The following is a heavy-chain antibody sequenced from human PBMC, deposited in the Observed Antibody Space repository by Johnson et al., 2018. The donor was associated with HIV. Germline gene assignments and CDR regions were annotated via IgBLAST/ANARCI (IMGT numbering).Heavy chain of an antibody. CDR2: VKSKIDGGTT. J-gene: IGHJ3*02. CDR3: TRSIAATGRDAFGI. V-gene: IGHV3-15*01. CDR1: GFTFSSYA. Sequence: VQLVESGGGLVQPGGSLRLSCAASGFTFSSYAMSWVRQAPGKWLEWVGRVKSKIDGGTTDYAAPVKGRFTISRDDSKNTQYLQVISLKTEDTAVDYCTRSIAATGRDAFGIWGQGTMVTVSS. D-gene: IGHD6-13*01.